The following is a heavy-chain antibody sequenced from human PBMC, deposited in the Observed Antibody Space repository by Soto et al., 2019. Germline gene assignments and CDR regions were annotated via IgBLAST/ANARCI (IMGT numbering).Heavy chain of an antibody. Sequence: QVQLVQSGAEVKKPGSSVKVSCKASGGTFSSYTISWVRQAPGQGLEWMGRIIPNLGIANDAQKFQGRVTITADKSTSTDYMKQSSLRSEDTAVYYCAREEYYYGSGAFFDYWGQGTLVTVSS. D-gene: IGHD3-10*01. V-gene: IGHV1-69*08. CDR2: IIPNLGIA. J-gene: IGHJ4*02. CDR3: AREEYYYGSGAFFDY. CDR1: GGTFSSYT.